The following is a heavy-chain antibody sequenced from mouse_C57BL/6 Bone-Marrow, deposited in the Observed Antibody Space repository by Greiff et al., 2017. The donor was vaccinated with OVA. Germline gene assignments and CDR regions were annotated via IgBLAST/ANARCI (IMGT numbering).Heavy chain of an antibody. CDR3: ARHVTTVVFDY. Sequence: EVNLVESGGDLVKPGGSLKLSCAASGFTFSSYGMSWVRQTPDKRLEWVATISSGGSYTYYPDSVKGRFTISRDNAKNTLYLQMSSLKSEDTAMYYCARHVTTVVFDYWGQGTTLTVSS. V-gene: IGHV5-6*01. D-gene: IGHD1-1*01. J-gene: IGHJ2*01. CDR2: ISSGGSYT. CDR1: GFTFSSYG.